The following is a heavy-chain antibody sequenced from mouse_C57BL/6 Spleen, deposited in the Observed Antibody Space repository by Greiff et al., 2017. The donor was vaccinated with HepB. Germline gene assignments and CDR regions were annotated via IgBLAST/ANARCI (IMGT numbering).Heavy chain of an antibody. CDR1: GYTFTSYW. J-gene: IGHJ2*01. D-gene: IGHD4-1*01. V-gene: IGHV1-69*01. CDR3: ARLGWDGGYFDY. CDR2: IDPSDSYT. Sequence: VQLQQPGAELVMPGASVKLSCKASGYTFTSYWMHWVKQRPGQGLEWIGEIDPSDSYTNYNQKFKGKSTLTVDKSSSTAYMQLSSLTSEDSAVYYCARLGWDGGYFDYWGQGTTLTVSS.